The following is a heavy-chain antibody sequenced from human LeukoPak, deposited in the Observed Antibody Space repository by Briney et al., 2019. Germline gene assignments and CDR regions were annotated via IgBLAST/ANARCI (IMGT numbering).Heavy chain of an antibody. J-gene: IGHJ5*02. D-gene: IGHD2-2*01. CDR1: GGSISSYY. Sequence: SETLSLTCTVSGGSISSYYWSWIRQPPGKGLEWIGYIYYSGSTNYNPSLKSRVTISVDTSKNQFSLKLSSLTAADTAVYYCARRYCSSTSCYPFDPWGQGTLVTVSS. CDR3: ARRYCSSTSCYPFDP. V-gene: IGHV4-59*01. CDR2: IYYSGST.